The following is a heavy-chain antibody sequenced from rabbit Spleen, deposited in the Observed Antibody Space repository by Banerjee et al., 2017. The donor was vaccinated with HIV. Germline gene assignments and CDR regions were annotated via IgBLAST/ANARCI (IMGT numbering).Heavy chain of an antibody. CDR3: AREVLYAAYAGFGAFSIYLDL. Sequence: EQLEESGGGLVKPEGSLTLTCKASGVSLNDKDVMCWVRQAPGKGLEWIACINIVTGKSVYASWAKGRFTMSRTSSTTVTLQMTSLTAADTATYFCAREVLYAAYAGFGAFSIYLDLWGQGTL. D-gene: IGHD4-2*01. V-gene: IGHV1S45*01. CDR2: INIVTGKS. J-gene: IGHJ6*01. CDR1: GVSLNDKDV.